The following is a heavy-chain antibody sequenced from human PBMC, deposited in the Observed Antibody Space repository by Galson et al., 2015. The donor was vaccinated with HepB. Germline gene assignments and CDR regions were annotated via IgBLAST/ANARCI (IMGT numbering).Heavy chain of an antibody. CDR3: ARIDVDPEMVGFWGSEY. V-gene: IGHV4-39*07. CDR1: GGSMSSRRYY. J-gene: IGHJ4*02. Sequence: ETLSLTCTVSGGSMSSRRYYWGWFRQPPGKGLEWTGSIYYSGSTYYTSSLEGRVTISLDASKNQFSLDLNSVTAADTAVYYCARIDVDPEMVGFWGSEYWGQGILVTVSS. D-gene: IGHD5-18*01. CDR2: IYYSGST.